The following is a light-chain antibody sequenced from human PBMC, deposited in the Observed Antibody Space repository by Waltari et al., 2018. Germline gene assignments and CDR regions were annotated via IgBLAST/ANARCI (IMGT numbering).Light chain of an antibody. CDR3: QTGGHGTWV. Sequence: QLVLTQSPSASASLGASVKLTCTLSSGHSSTVVAWLQQRAEKGPRYLMKVNSDGSHTKGDEIPDRFSGSSSGAERYLTISSLQSEDEADYFCQTGGHGTWVFGGGTKLTVL. V-gene: IGLV4-69*01. J-gene: IGLJ3*02. CDR2: VNSDGSH. CDR1: SGHSSTV.